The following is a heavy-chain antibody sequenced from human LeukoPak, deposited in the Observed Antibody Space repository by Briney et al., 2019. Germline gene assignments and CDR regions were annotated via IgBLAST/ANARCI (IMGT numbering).Heavy chain of an antibody. CDR3: ARGPTRDFWSGYFTPANYYYYYMDV. D-gene: IGHD3-3*01. CDR2: MNPNSGNT. V-gene: IGHV1-8*03. CDR1: GYSFIGYY. J-gene: IGHJ6*03. Sequence: ASVKVSCKASGYSFIGYYMHWVRQATGQGLEWMGWMNPNSGNTGYAQKFQGRVTITRNTSISTAYMELSSLRSEDTAVCYCARGPTRDFWSGYFTPANYYYYYMDVWGKGTTVTVSS.